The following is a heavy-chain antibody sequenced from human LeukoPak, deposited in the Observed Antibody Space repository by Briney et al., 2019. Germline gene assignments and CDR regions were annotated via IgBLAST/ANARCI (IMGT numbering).Heavy chain of an antibody. D-gene: IGHD2-2*01. Sequence: PSQTLSLTCTVSGGSISSSSYYWGWIRQPPGKGLEWIGSIYYSGSTYYNPSLKSRVTISVDTSKNQFSLKLSSVTAADTAVYYCARLRGVVPARYYFDYWGQGTLVTVSS. CDR1: GGSISSSSYY. V-gene: IGHV4-39*01. CDR2: IYYSGST. CDR3: ARLRGVVPARYYFDY. J-gene: IGHJ4*02.